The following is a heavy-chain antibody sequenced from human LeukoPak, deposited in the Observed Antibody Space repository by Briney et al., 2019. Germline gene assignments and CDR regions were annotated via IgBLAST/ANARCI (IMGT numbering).Heavy chain of an antibody. J-gene: IGHJ6*02. D-gene: IGHD2-2*01. CDR3: ARDPAPGCRSPSCYDYYYYGMDV. Sequence: SVKVSCKASGGTFSSYTISWVRQAPGQGLEWMGRIIPILGIANYAQKFQGRVTITADKSTSTAYMELSSLRSEDTAVYYCARDPAPGCRSPSCYDYYYYGMDVWGQGTTVTVSS. V-gene: IGHV1-69*04. CDR1: GGTFSSYT. CDR2: IIPILGIA.